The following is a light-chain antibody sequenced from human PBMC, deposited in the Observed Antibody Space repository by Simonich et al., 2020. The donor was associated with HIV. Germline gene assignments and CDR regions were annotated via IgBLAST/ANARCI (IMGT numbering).Light chain of an antibody. V-gene: IGKV4-1*01. J-gene: IGKJ1*01. CDR3: QQYYSTPTWT. CDR2: WAS. Sequence: DIVMTQSPDSLAVSLGERATINCRSSQSVLYSSSDKNYLAWYQQKPGQPPKLLFYWASTRESGVPDRFSGSGSGTDFALTISSLQAEDVAVYYCQQYYSTPTWTFGQGTKVEIK. CDR1: QSVLYSSSDKNY.